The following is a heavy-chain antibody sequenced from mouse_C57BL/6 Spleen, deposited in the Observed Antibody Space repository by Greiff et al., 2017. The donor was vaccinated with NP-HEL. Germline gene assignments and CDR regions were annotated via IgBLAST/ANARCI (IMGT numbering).Heavy chain of an antibody. Sequence: EVMLVESGGDLVKPGGSLKLSCAASGFTFSSYGMSWVRQTPDKRLEWVATISSGGSYTYYPDSVKGRFTISRDNAKNTLYLQMSSLKSEDTAMYYCARLYYYGSSSVRPAMDYWGQGTSVTVSS. CDR2: ISSGGSYT. J-gene: IGHJ4*01. CDR1: GFTFSSYG. V-gene: IGHV5-6*02. D-gene: IGHD1-1*01. CDR3: ARLYYYGSSSVRPAMDY.